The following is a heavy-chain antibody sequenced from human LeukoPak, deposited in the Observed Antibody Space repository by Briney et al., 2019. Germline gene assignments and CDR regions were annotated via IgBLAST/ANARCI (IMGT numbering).Heavy chain of an antibody. Sequence: GGSLRLSCAASGFTFSSYSMNWVRQAPGKGLEWVAAISSDRTYIYYADSLKGRFTISRENASHSLFLQMHSLRAHDTAVYYCAKSHVTTATGTGSYFDYWAQGTLVTVSS. J-gene: IGHJ4*02. V-gene: IGHV3-21*01. CDR3: AKSHVTTATGTGSYFDY. D-gene: IGHD3-9*01. CDR2: ISSDRTYI. CDR1: GFTFSSYS.